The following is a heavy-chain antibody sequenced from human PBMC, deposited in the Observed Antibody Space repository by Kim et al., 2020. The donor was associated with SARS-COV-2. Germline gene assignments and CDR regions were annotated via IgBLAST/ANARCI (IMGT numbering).Heavy chain of an antibody. J-gene: IGHJ4*02. CDR1: GYSISSGYY. V-gene: IGHV4-38-2*01. D-gene: IGHD3-10*01. Sequence: SETLSLTCSVSGYSISSGYYWGWIRQPPGKGLEWIGTIYYAGSTYYNPSLKSRVTISVDTSKNHFSLKLSSVTAADTAVYYCARGIIITRIDYWGQGTLVTVPS. CDR2: IYYAGST. CDR3: ARGIIITRIDY.